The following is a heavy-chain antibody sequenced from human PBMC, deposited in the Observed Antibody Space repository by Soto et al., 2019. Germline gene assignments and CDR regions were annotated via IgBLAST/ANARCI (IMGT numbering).Heavy chain of an antibody. CDR2: IRNKANRYAT. CDR1: GFTFSDST. V-gene: IGHV3-73*02. CDR3: AQTSSGENSGY. D-gene: IGHD6-6*01. Sequence: EVQLVESGGGLVQPGGSLKLSCATSGFTFSDSTVHWVRQASGKGLEWVGGIRNKANRYATAYAASVKGRFTISRDDSKNTAYLRMSSLKTEDTAVYYCAQTSSGENSGYWGQGTLVSVSS. J-gene: IGHJ4*02.